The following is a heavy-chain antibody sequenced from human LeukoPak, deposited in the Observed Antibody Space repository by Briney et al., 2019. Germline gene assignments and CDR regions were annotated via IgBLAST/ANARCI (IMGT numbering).Heavy chain of an antibody. CDR1: GYSFNTYW. CDR2: IYPGDSDT. J-gene: IGHJ6*02. CDR3: ARRPTNYYGMDV. V-gene: IGHV5-51*01. Sequence: GESLKISCTGSGYSFNTYWIAWVRQMPGKGPEWMGIIYPGDSDTRYSPSFRGQVTISADKSISTAYLQWSSLKASDTAMYYCARRPTNYYGMDVWGQGTTVTVFS.